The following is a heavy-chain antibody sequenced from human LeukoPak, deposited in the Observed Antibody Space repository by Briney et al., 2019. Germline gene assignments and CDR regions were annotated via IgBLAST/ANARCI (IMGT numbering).Heavy chain of an antibody. V-gene: IGHV3-23*01. CDR1: GFTFSTFA. CDR3: AELGITMIGGV. D-gene: IGHD3-10*02. J-gene: IGHJ6*04. CDR2: ISGSGGST. Sequence: GGSLRLSCAASGFTFSTFAMSWVRQAPGKGLEWFSAISGSGGSTYYADSVKGRFTISRDNSKNTLYLQMNSLRAEDTAVYYCAELGITMIGGVWGKGTTVTISS.